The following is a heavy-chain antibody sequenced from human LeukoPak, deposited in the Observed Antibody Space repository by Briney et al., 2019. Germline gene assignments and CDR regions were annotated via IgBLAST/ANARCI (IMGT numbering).Heavy chain of an antibody. Sequence: GGSLRLSCAASGFTFSSYSMNWVRQAPGKGLEWVSTLTGDGVTTYYTDSVKGRFTISRDHSKNTLYLQMNSLRAEDTAVYYCVKDVGGPSDYWGQGTLVTVSS. D-gene: IGHD3-10*01. CDR3: VKDVGGPSDY. CDR1: GFTFSSYS. J-gene: IGHJ4*02. V-gene: IGHV3-23*01. CDR2: LTGDGVTT.